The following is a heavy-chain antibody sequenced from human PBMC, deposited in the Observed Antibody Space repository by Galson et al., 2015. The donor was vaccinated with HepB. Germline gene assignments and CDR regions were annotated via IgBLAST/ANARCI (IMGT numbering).Heavy chain of an antibody. CDR1: GYTFTGYY. CDR2: INPNSGGT. Sequence: SVKVSCKASGYTFTGYYMHWVRQAPGQGLEWMGRINPNSGGTNYAQKFQGRVTMTRDTSISTAYMELSRLRSDDTAVYYCARVVGYCSGGSCYSHYYMDVWGKGTTVTVSS. D-gene: IGHD2-15*01. CDR3: ARVVGYCSGGSCYSHYYMDV. J-gene: IGHJ6*03. V-gene: IGHV1-2*06.